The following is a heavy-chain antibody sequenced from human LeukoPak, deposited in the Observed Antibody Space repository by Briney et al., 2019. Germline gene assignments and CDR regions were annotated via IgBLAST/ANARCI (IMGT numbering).Heavy chain of an antibody. J-gene: IGHJ4*02. CDR2: ISGSGSSI. Sequence: GGSLRLSCAASGFTFSSYAMNWVRQAPGKGLEWVSIISGSGSSIYYADSVKGRFTISRDNSKNTLYLQMNSLRAEDTAVYYCARDLVVGAKDYWGQGTLVTVSS. CDR3: ARDLVVGAKDY. V-gene: IGHV3-23*01. D-gene: IGHD2-15*01. CDR1: GFTFSSYA.